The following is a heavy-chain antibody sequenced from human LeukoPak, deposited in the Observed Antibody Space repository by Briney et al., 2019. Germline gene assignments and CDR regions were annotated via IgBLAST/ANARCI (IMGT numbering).Heavy chain of an antibody. CDR2: ISSSDTTI. J-gene: IGHJ4*02. D-gene: IGHD6-19*01. Sequence: GGSLRLSCAASGFTFSSYEMTWVRQAPGKGLEWVSNISSSDTTIHYADSVKGRFTISRDNSKNTLYLQMNSLRVEDTAVYYCAKGGWLEYWGQGTLVTVSS. V-gene: IGHV3-48*03. CDR1: GFTFSSYE. CDR3: AKGGWLEY.